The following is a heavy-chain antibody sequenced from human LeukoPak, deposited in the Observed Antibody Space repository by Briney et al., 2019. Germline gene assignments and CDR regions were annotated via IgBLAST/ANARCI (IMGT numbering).Heavy chain of an antibody. Sequence: SETLSLTCTVSGGSISSSSYYWGWIRQPPGKGLEWIGSIYYSGSTYYNPSLKSRVTISVDTSKNQFSLKLSSVTAADTAVYYCAREAPGPRHYAIDYWGQGTLVTVSS. V-gene: IGHV4-39*07. CDR1: GGSISSSSYY. CDR3: AREAPGPRHYAIDY. CDR2: IYYSGST. J-gene: IGHJ4*02. D-gene: IGHD2-2*01.